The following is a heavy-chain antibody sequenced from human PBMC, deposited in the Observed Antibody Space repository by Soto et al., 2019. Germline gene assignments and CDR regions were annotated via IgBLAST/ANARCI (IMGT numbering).Heavy chain of an antibody. CDR1: GYTFTRYY. V-gene: IGHV1-2*04. CDR2: INPNSGGT. CDR3: ARDPSGIAAAEPPSSFDY. Sequence: ASVKVSCKASGYTFTRYYMHWVRQAPGQGLEWMGWINPNSGGTNYAQKFQGWVTMTRDTSISTAYMELSRLRSDDTAVYYCARDPSGIAAAEPPSSFDYWGQGTLVTVSS. D-gene: IGHD6-13*01. J-gene: IGHJ4*02.